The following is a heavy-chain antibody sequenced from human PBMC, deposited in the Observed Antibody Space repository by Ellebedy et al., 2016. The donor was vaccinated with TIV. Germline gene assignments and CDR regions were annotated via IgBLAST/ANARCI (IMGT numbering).Heavy chain of an antibody. CDR2: ISGSGGST. V-gene: IGHV3-23*01. J-gene: IGHJ4*02. CDR1: GFTFSSYA. D-gene: IGHD3-22*01. Sequence: GESLKISCEASGFTFSSYAMSSVRQAPGKGLEWVPAISGSGGSTYYADSVKGRFTISRDNSKNTLYLQMNSLRAEDTAVYCCAKGLDSGLVVVIDYWGQGTLVTVSS. CDR3: AKGLDSGLVVVIDY.